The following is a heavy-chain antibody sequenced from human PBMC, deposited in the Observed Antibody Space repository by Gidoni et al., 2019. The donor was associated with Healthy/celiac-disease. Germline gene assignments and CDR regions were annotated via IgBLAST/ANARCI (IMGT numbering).Heavy chain of an antibody. CDR1: GYTFTSYG. CDR3: ARDWEPYYYDSSGYYPLHY. J-gene: IGHJ4*02. Sequence: QVQLVQSGAEVKKPGASVKVSCKASGYTFTSYGISWVRQAPGQGLEWMGWISAYNGNTNYAQKLQGRVTMTTDTSTSTAYMELRSLRSDDTAVYYCARDWEPYYYDSSGYYPLHYWGQGTLVTVSS. D-gene: IGHD3-22*01. CDR2: ISAYNGNT. V-gene: IGHV1-18*01.